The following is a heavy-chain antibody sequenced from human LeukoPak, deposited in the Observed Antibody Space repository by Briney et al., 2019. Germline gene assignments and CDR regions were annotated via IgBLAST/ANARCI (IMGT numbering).Heavy chain of an antibody. CDR3: ARLRGAMTTVTSNFDS. CDR2: IYYSGDT. V-gene: IGHV4-39*01. J-gene: IGHJ4*02. D-gene: IGHD4-17*01. Sequence: PAETLSLTCTVSGGSISLSTYYWGWIRQPPGKGLEWIGSIYYSGDTYYNSSLKSRVTISVDTSKNQFSLKLSSVTAADTAVYYCARLRGAMTTVTSNFDSWGQGTLVTVSS. CDR1: GGSISLSTYY.